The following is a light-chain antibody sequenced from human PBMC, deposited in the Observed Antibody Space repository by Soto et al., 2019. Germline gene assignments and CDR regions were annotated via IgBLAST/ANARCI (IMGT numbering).Light chain of an antibody. Sequence: DLQMTQSPSSVSASVGDRVTITCRATQGLSDSLAWYQQKPGKAPKLLISVTSRLQSGVPSRFSGNAPGTDFTLAIDRMEPEDLATYCCQQGYKWPLTVGQGTLQAIK. V-gene: IGKV1-12*01. CDR3: QQGYKWPLT. CDR1: QGLSDS. CDR2: VTS. J-gene: IGKJ5*01.